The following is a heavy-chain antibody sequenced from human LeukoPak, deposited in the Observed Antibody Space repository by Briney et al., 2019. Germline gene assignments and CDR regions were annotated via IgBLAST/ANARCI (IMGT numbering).Heavy chain of an antibody. J-gene: IGHJ5*02. CDR3: ARTRVAYYYGSGSYLWSEFDP. V-gene: IGHV1-18*01. CDR1: GYTFTSCG. D-gene: IGHD3-10*01. Sequence: ASVKVSLKATGYTFTSCGFSWVRQAPGQGVERMGWISVYNGNTNCEQKLQGRVTMTTDTSTSTAYMELRSLRSDDTAVYYSARTRVAYYYGSGSYLWSEFDPWGQGTLVTVSS. CDR2: ISVYNGNT.